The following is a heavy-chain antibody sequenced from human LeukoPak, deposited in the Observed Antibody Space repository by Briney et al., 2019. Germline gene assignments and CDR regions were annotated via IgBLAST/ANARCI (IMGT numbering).Heavy chain of an antibody. CDR1: GGSISTYY. CDR2: IYYSGST. Sequence: SETLSLTCTVSGGSISTYYWSWLRQPPGKGLEWIGYIYYSGSTKYNPSLKSRVTISVDTSKNQFSLKLSSVTAADTALYFFARGGVPYAFNFWGKGTMVPVSS. V-gene: IGHV4-59*01. D-gene: IGHD3-10*01. J-gene: IGHJ3*01. CDR3: ARGGVPYAFNF.